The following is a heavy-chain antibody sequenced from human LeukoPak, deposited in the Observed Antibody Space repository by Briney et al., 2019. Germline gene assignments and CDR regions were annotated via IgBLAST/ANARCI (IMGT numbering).Heavy chain of an antibody. CDR3: ARDSTCGGDCYYFDY. CDR1: GFTVSSDY. D-gene: IGHD2-21*02. CDR2: IYSGGST. Sequence: GGSLRLSCAASGFTVSSDYMSWVRQAPGKGLEWVSVIYSGGSTYYADSVKGRFTISRDNSKNTLYLQMNSLRAEDTAVYYCARDSTCGGDCYYFDYWGQGTLVTVSS. V-gene: IGHV3-53*01. J-gene: IGHJ4*02.